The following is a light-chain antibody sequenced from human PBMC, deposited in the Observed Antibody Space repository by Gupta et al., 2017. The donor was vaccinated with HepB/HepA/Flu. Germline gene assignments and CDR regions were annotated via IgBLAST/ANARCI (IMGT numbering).Light chain of an antibody. CDR3: QQNNNWPPIT. CDR1: QSVSRN. Sequence: EIVIKQSPATLAVSPGERVTLSCKASQSVSRNLAWYQKKPGQAPRLLIYDASTRATCIPARFSDSGSGTEFTLTVSSLQCEDCAVYYYQQNNNWPPITFGQGTRLEIK. J-gene: IGKJ5*01. CDR2: DAS. V-gene: IGKV3-15*01.